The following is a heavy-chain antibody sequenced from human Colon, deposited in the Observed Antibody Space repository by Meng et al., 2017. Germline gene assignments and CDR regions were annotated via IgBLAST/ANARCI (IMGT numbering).Heavy chain of an antibody. CDR3: ATSFDSAGND. D-gene: IGHD6-19*01. CDR1: GFAFSDSR. CDR2: IYKDGSTK. V-gene: IGHV3-7*01. Sequence: GGSLRLSCVGSGFAFSDSRMSWVRQAPGKGLEWLANIYKDGSTKFYLDSVKGRFTISRDNAKSSLFLQMNSLTVEDTAVYYCATSFDSAGNDWGQGTLVTVSS. J-gene: IGHJ4*02.